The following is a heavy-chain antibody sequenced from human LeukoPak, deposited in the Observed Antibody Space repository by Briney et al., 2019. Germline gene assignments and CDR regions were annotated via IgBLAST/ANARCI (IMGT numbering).Heavy chain of an antibody. CDR3: AMCTAHAGTYPLDY. Sequence: ASVKVSCKASGYTFTDYYMHWVRQAPGQGLEWIGWINPNSGDTNFAQKFHGRVTMIKDTSTSIVYMELSRLTSDDTAVYFCAMCTAHAGTYPLDYWGLGTRVTVSS. J-gene: IGHJ4*02. D-gene: IGHD6-13*01. CDR2: INPNSGDT. V-gene: IGHV1-2*02. CDR1: GYTFTDYY.